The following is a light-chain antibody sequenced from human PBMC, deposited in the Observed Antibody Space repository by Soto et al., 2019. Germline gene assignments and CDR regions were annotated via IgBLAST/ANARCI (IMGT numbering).Light chain of an antibody. J-gene: IGKJ5*01. CDR3: QQYNTYST. CDR2: DAS. CDR1: QGISNW. V-gene: IGKV1-5*01. Sequence: IHMTQSPSSVSASVGDRVTITFRASQGISNWLAWYQQKPGKAPKLLIYDASSLESGVPSRFSGSGSGTEFTLTISSLQPDDFATYYCQQYNTYSTFGQGTRLE.